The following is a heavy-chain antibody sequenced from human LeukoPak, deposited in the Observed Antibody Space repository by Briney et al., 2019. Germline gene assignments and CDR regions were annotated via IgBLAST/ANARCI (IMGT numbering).Heavy chain of an antibody. Sequence: ASVKVSCKASGYTFTSYGISWVRRAPGQGLEWMGWISAYNGNTNYAQKLQGRVTMTTDTSTSTAYMELRSLRSDDTAVYYCARDREYYYDSSGYSIYYWGQGTLVTVSS. V-gene: IGHV1-18*01. CDR2: ISAYNGNT. J-gene: IGHJ4*02. CDR1: GYTFTSYG. CDR3: ARDREYYYDSSGYSIYY. D-gene: IGHD3-22*01.